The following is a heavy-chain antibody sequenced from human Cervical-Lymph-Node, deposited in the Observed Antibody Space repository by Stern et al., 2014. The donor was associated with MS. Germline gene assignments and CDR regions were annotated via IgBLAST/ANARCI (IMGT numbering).Heavy chain of an antibody. CDR2: SYYSGXT. Sequence: QVQLQESGSXXXXXXXXLSLTCTVXXXXIXSGGXXXXXIRXHPXXGXXWIAYSYYSGXTYYNPSLXXRVTMSLETSKNQFSLKLSSVTAADTAXYYCATFRSSSWIHHWGQGTLVTVSS. D-gene: IGHD2-2*01. CDR1: XXXIXSGGXX. V-gene: IGHV4-31*03. CDR3: ATFRSSSWIHH. J-gene: IGHJ1*01.